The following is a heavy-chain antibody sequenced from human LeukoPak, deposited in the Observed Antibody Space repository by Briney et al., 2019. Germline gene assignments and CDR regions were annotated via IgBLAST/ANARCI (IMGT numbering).Heavy chain of an antibody. CDR2: ISGSGGST. J-gene: IGHJ4*02. CDR1: GFTFSSYA. CDR3: AKDPAPPYDSSGDLLQYYFDY. D-gene: IGHD3-22*01. V-gene: IGHV3-23*01. Sequence: GGSLRLSCAASGFTFSSYAMSWVRQAPGKGLEWVSAISGSGGSTYYADSVKGRFTISRDNSKNTPYLQMNSLRAEDTAVYYCAKDPAPPYDSSGDLLQYYFDYWGQGTLVTVSS.